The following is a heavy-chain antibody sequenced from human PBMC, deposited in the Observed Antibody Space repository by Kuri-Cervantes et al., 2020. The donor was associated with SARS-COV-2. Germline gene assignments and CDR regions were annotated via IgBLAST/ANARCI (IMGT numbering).Heavy chain of an antibody. Sequence: ASVKVSCKASGYTFTSYGISWVRQAPGQGLEWMGWISAYNGNTNYAQKLQSRVTMTTDTSTSTAYMELRSLRSDDTAVYYCARESSDGSYYVSRGLNYYYYYMDVWGKGTTVTVSS. V-gene: IGHV1-18*01. CDR1: GYTFTSYG. CDR2: ISAYNGNT. CDR3: ARESSDGSYYVSRGLNYYYYYMDV. D-gene: IGHD1-26*01. J-gene: IGHJ6*03.